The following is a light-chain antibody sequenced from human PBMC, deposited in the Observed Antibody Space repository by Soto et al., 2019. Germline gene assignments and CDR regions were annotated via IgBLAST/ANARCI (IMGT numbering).Light chain of an antibody. CDR1: SSNIARHT. CDR2: SDN. Sequence: QSVLTQPPSASATPGQRVTISCSGGSSNIARHTVNWYQKVPGTAPELLIYSDNQRPSGVPDRFSGSKSGTSASLAISGLQPGDEADYYCAAWDDRLNGYVFGTGTQLTVL. J-gene: IGLJ1*01. CDR3: AAWDDRLNGYV. V-gene: IGLV1-44*01.